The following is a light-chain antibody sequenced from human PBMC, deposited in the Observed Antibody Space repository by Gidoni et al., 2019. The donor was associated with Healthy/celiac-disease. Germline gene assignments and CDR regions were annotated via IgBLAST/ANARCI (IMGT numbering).Light chain of an antibody. J-gene: IGLJ1*01. CDR2: DVS. Sequence: QSALTQPASVSGSPGQSITISCTGTSSDVGGYNYVSWYQQHPGKAPKLMIYDVSNRPSGVSIPFSGSKSGNTASLTISGLQAEDEADYYCSSYTSSSTLDYVFGTGTKVTVL. CDR3: SSYTSSSTLDYV. CDR1: SSDVGGYNY. V-gene: IGLV2-14*03.